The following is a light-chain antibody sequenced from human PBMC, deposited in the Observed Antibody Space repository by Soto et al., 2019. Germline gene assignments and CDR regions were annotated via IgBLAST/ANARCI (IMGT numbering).Light chain of an antibody. J-gene: IGLJ2*01. V-gene: IGLV1-44*01. CDR3: AAWDDSLNGVL. CDR1: SSNIGNNY. Sequence: QAVLTQPPSVSAAPGQKVTISCSGSSSNIGNNYVSWYQQLPGTAPKLLMYSNNQRPSGVPDRFSGSKSGTSASLAISGLQSEDEADYYCAAWDDSLNGVLFGGGTKLTVL. CDR2: SNN.